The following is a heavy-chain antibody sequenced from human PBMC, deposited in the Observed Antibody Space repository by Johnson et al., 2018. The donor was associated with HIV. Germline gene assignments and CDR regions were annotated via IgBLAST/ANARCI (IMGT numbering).Heavy chain of an antibody. V-gene: IGHV3-30-3*01. CDR3: ARGPASSVLELGDNVRGLLGLRWAM. CDR1: GFTFSNFA. Sequence: QVKLVESGGGVVQPGRSLRLSCAASGFTFSNFAMHWVRQAPGKGLEWVAVMSYDGSNKYYADSVKGRFTISRDNSKNTLYLQMNSLRAEDTALYYCARGPASSVLELGDNVRGLLGLRWAMWG. CDR2: MSYDGSNK. J-gene: IGHJ1*01. D-gene: IGHD3-10*02.